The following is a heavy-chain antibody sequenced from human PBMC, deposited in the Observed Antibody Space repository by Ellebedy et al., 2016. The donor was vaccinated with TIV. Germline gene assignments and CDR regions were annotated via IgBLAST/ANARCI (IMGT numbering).Heavy chain of an antibody. CDR3: VTARREPDYSGMDV. J-gene: IGHJ6*01. CDR1: GGSISRSTYY. CDR2: IHYSGST. D-gene: IGHD1-14*01. Sequence: MPSETLSLTCSVSGGSISRSTYYWGWIRQPPGKGLEWIGSIHYSGSTYYNLSLKSRVTISLDLSKNRFSLELSSVTAADTAVYYCVTARREPDYSGMDVWGQGTTVTVSS. V-gene: IGHV4-39*02.